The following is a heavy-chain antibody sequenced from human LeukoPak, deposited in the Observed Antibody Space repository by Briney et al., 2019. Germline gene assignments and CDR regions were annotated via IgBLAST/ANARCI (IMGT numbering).Heavy chain of an antibody. V-gene: IGHV3-11*01. CDR2: ISTSGGST. Sequence: GGSLRLSCGASGFIFNQYCMGWVRQAPGMGPEWVSYISTSGGSTYYSASAKGRFTISRDNARNSLFLQLRRLTAEDTAVYYCARDPRGDFVWGHRFDYWGQGVLVTVSS. CDR1: GFIFNQYC. D-gene: IGHD3-16*01. J-gene: IGHJ4*02. CDR3: ARDPRGDFVWGHRFDY.